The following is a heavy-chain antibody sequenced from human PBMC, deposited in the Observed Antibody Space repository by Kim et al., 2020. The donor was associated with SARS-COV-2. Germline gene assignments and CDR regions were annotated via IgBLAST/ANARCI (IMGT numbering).Heavy chain of an antibody. J-gene: IGHJ4*02. D-gene: IGHD3-16*01. CDR1: GFTFSRYW. CDR3: ARGGSGSSDY. CDR2: INGDGRST. V-gene: IGHV3-74*01. Sequence: GGSLRLSCAASGFTFSRYWMHWVRQAPGKGLVWVSHINGDGRSTSYADSVKGRVTISRDNAKNTLYLQMNSLRAEDTAVYYCARGGSGSSDYWGQGTLV.